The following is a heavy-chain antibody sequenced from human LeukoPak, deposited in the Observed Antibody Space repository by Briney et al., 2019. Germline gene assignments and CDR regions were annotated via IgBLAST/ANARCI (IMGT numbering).Heavy chain of an antibody. J-gene: IGHJ3*02. V-gene: IGHV3-30*02. D-gene: IGHD6-13*01. CDR1: GFTFSSYG. CDR3: AKDIDSSSFGAFDI. Sequence: PGGSLRLSCAASGFTFSSYGMHWVRQAPGKGLEWVAFIRYDGSNKYYADSVKGRFTISRDNAKNSLYLQMNSLRAEDMALYYCAKDIDSSSFGAFDIWGQGTMVTVSS. CDR2: IRYDGSNK.